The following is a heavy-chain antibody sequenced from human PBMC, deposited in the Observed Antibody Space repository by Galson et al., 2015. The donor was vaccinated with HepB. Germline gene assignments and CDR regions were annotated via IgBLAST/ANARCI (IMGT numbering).Heavy chain of an antibody. Sequence: SLRLSCAASGFTFSSYGVHWVRQAPGKGLEWVAVISYDGSNKYYADSVKGRFTISRDNSKNTLYLQMNSLRAEDTAVYYCAKDSAWQWLARAHFDYWGQGTLVTVSS. V-gene: IGHV3-30*18. CDR3: AKDSAWQWLARAHFDY. J-gene: IGHJ4*02. D-gene: IGHD6-19*01. CDR2: ISYDGSNK. CDR1: GFTFSSYG.